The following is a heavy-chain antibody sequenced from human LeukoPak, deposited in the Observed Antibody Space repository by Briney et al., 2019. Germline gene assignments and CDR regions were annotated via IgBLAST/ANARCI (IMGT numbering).Heavy chain of an antibody. CDR3: AKDFRDTSMFTDGYFDS. CDR2: LSGLGDSK. Sequence: GGSLRLSCSASGFTFSNYAMSWVRQAPGKGLEWVSGLSGLGDSKYYADSVNGRFSISRDNANNRLYLQMNNLRAEDTAVYYCAKDFRDTSMFTDGYFDSWGQGTLVTVSS. V-gene: IGHV3-23*01. D-gene: IGHD5-18*01. CDR1: GFTFSNYA. J-gene: IGHJ4*02.